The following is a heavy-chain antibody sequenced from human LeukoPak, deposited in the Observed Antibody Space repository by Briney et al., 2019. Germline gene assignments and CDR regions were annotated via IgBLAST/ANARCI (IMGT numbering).Heavy chain of an antibody. J-gene: IGHJ3*02. CDR2: ISAYNGNT. CDR3: AREQVDIVVVVAAYSSHLDAFDI. Sequence: ASVKVSCKASGYTFTSYGISWVRQAPGQGLEWMGWISAYNGNTNYAQKLQGRVTMTTDTSTSTAYMELRGLRSDDTAVYYCAREQVDIVVVVAAYSSHLDAFDIWGQGTMVTVSS. CDR1: GYTFTSYG. D-gene: IGHD2-15*01. V-gene: IGHV1-18*04.